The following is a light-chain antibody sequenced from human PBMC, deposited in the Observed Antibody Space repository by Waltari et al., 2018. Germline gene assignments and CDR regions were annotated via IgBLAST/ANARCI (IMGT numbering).Light chain of an antibody. CDR3: GTWDSSLSPLWV. V-gene: IGLV1-51*01. J-gene: IGLJ3*02. CDR2: END. CDR1: SSNIGNNY. Sequence: QSMLTQPPSVSAAPGQKVTISCSGSSSNIGNNYVSWYQQLPGTAPKLLIYENDKLPSVIPDRFSGSKSGTSATLGITGLQTGDEADYYCGTWDSSLSPLWVFGGGTKLTVL.